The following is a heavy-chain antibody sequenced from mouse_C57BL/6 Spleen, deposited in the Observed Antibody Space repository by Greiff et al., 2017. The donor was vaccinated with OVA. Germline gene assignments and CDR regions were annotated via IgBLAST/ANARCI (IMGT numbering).Heavy chain of an antibody. J-gene: IGHJ3*01. D-gene: IGHD2-12*01. CDR3: AVEGSTIVTTGGFAY. V-gene: IGHV1-85*01. CDR1: GYTFTSYD. Sequence: QVQLQQSGPELVKPGASVKLSCKASGYTFTSYDINWVKQRPGQGLEWFGWIYPRDGSTKYNEKFKGKATLTVDTSSSTAYMALHSLTSEGSAVYVCAVEGSTIVTTGGFAYWGQGTLVTVSA. CDR2: IYPRDGST.